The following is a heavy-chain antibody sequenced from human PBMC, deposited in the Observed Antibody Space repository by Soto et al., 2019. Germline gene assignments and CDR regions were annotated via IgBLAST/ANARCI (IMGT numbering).Heavy chain of an antibody. CDR2: IYTGDSP. J-gene: IGHJ5*02. D-gene: IGHD2-2*01. CDR1: PITVGSSY. Sequence: GSMRFPCAPSPITVGSSYVSQVRQAPGKGLEWVSVIYTGDSPYYADSVKGRFSICRDNSKHTLYLQMNSLRVEDTAVYYWTPVLMDVVPPGDDLFDPCDQGILIAVSS. V-gene: IGHV3-53*01. CDR3: TPVLMDVVPPGDDLFDP.